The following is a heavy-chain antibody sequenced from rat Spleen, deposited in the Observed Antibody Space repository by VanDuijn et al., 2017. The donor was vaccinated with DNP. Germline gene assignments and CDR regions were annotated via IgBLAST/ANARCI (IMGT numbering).Heavy chain of an antibody. Sequence: EVQLVESGGGLVQPGRSLKLSCAASGFTFSNYGMAWVRQTPKKGLEWVATIGSTGGSTYYRNSVEGRFSISRDNAKNTLYLQMDSLRSEDTATYYCTTYIDYFHYWGQGVMVTVSS. CDR2: IGSTGGST. J-gene: IGHJ2*01. CDR1: GFTFSNYG. CDR3: TTYIDYFHY. D-gene: IGHD1-7*01. V-gene: IGHV5S13*01.